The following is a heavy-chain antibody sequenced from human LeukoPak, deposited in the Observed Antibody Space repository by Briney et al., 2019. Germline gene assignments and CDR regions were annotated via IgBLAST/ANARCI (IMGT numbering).Heavy chain of an antibody. CDR1: GYTFTGYY. CDR2: INPNSGGT. D-gene: IGHD3-3*01. Sequence: APVKVSCRASGYTFTGYYMHWVRQAPGQGLEWMGWINPNSGGTNYAQKFQGRVTMTRDTSISTAYMELSRLRSDDTAVYYCARTRRITTPTFDYWGQGTLVTVSS. V-gene: IGHV1-2*02. J-gene: IGHJ4*02. CDR3: ARTRRITTPTFDY.